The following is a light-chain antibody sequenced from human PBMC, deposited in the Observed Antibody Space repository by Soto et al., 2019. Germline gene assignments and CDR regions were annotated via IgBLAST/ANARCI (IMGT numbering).Light chain of an antibody. CDR1: QIITNY. Sequence: DIQMTQSPSSLSASVGDRVAITCRASQIITNYLHWYQQKPGKAPNLLIYSASSLKSGVPSRFSGSGSGTDFTLAISSLQPEDFATYYFQQSYSVPPTFGQGTKVDIK. V-gene: IGKV1-39*01. CDR3: QQSYSVPPT. CDR2: SAS. J-gene: IGKJ1*01.